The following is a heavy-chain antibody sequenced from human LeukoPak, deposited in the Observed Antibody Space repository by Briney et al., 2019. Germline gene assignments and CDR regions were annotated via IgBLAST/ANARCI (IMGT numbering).Heavy chain of an antibody. J-gene: IGHJ4*02. V-gene: IGHV3-53*01. CDR1: GFTISSNY. D-gene: IGHD6-19*01. CDR3: ARSIPETYSSGWYHDY. Sequence: PGGSLRLSYAASGFTISSNYMSWVRQAPGKGLEWVSVIYSGGSTYYADSVKGRFTISRDNSKNTLYLQMNSLRAEDTAVYYCARSIPETYSSGWYHDYWGQGTLVTVSS. CDR2: IYSGGST.